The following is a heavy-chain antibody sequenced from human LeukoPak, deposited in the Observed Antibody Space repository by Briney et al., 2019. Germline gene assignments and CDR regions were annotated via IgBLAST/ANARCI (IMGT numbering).Heavy chain of an antibody. D-gene: IGHD6-19*01. J-gene: IGHJ1*01. CDR3: AGAGIAVAGNAEYFQH. V-gene: IGHV5-10-1*01. CDR1: GYSFTSYW. CDR2: IDPSDSYT. Sequence: GESLRISCKGSGYSFTSYWISWVRQMPGKGLEWMGRIDPSDSYTNYSPSFQGHVTISADKSISTAYLRWSSLKASDTAMYYCAGAGIAVAGNAEYFQHWGQGTLVTVSS.